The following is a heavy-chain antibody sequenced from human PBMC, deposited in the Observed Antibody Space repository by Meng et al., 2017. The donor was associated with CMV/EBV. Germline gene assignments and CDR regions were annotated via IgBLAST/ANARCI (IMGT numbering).Heavy chain of an antibody. CDR1: GFTFSNYS. D-gene: IGHD2-15*01. V-gene: IGHV3-21*06. J-gene: IGHJ4*02. Sequence: SGFTFSNYSMNWVRQAPGKGLEWLSSVSPGSGYIYYADSMKGRFTISRDNAKNAVYLQMNSLRAEDKAVYYCARAAFCGRGSCYFDYWGLGTLVTVSS. CDR3: ARAAFCGRGSCYFDY. CDR2: VSPGSGYI.